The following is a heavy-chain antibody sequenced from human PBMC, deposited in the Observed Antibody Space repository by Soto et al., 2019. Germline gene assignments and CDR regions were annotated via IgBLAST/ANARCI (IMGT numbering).Heavy chain of an antibody. V-gene: IGHV1-3*01. CDR3: ARDRRYCSSTSCYRVIDY. Sequence: QVQLVQSGAEVKKPGASVKVSCKASGYTFTSYAMHWVRQAPGQRLEWMGWINAGNGNTKYSQKFQGRVTITRDTYASTAYMELSSLRSEDTAVYYCARDRRYCSSTSCYRVIDYWGQGTLVTVSS. CDR2: INAGNGNT. CDR1: GYTFTSYA. J-gene: IGHJ4*02. D-gene: IGHD2-2*02.